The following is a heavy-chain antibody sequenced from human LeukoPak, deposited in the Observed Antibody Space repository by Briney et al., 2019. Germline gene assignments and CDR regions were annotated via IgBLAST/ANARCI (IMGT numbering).Heavy chain of an antibody. V-gene: IGHV3-20*04. Sequence: GGSLRLSCAASGFTFDDYGMSWVRQAPAKGLEWVSGINWNGGSTGYADSVKGRFTISRDNAKNSLYLQMNSLRAEDTALYYCARGRGYYYDSSGYTPGGYWGQGTLVTVSS. J-gene: IGHJ4*02. CDR1: GFTFDDYG. CDR3: ARGRGYYYDSSGYTPGGY. CDR2: INWNGGST. D-gene: IGHD3-22*01.